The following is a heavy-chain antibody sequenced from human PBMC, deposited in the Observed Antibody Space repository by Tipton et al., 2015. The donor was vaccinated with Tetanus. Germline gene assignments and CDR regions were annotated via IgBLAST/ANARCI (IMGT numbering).Heavy chain of an antibody. J-gene: IGHJ4*02. D-gene: IGHD4-11*01. CDR1: GGSLSRYY. V-gene: IGHV4-34*01. CDR2: IYYSGNS. Sequence: TLSLTCAVYGGSLSRYYWTWIRQPPGKGLEWIGYIYYSGNSDYNPSLKSRVTLSVDTSNNQFSLKLNSVTAADTAVYYCARLASYSNHLDAWGQGALVTVSS. CDR3: ARLASYSNHLDA.